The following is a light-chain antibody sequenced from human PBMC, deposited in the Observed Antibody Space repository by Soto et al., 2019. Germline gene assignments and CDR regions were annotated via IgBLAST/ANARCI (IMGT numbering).Light chain of an antibody. CDR1: QSITGW. V-gene: IGKV1-5*01. Sequence: DIQMTQSPSTLSASRGDRVTITYRASQSITGWLAGFQQNPGKAPKLLIYAAFSLTRGVTSSFSGSGSGTEFTLTIPSLPADDFAIYFCQQYKNYSITFGQGTRLEIK. J-gene: IGKJ5*01. CDR2: AAF. CDR3: QQYKNYSIT.